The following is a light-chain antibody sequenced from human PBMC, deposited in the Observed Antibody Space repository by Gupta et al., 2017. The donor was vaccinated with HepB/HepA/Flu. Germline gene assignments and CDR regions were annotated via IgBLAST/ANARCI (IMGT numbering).Light chain of an antibody. J-gene: IGKJ3*01. Sequence: IQMTQSPSSLSASVGDRVTITCQASQDINNYLNWYQQKPGKAPKLLISDASNLEAGVPSRFSGSGSGTHFTFTISGLQPEDLATYYCQQYDDLPIFTFGPGTXVELK. CDR1: QDINNY. CDR2: DAS. V-gene: IGKV1-33*01. CDR3: QQYDDLPIFT.